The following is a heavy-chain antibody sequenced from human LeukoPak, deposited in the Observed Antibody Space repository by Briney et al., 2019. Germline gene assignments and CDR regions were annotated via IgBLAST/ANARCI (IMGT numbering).Heavy chain of an antibody. CDR2: ISSSSSYT. Sequence: TGGSLRLSCAASGFTFSDYYMSWIRQAPGKGLEWVSYISSSSSYTNYADSVKGRFTISRDNAKNSLYLQMNSLRAEDTAVYYCARDRCSTTCCYVTDWGQGTLVTVSS. V-gene: IGHV3-11*06. CDR1: GFTFSDYY. CDR3: ARDRCSTTCCYVTD. D-gene: IGHD2-2*01. J-gene: IGHJ4*02.